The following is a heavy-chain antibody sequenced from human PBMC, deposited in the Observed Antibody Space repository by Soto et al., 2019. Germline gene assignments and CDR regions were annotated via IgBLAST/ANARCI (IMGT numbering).Heavy chain of an antibody. CDR3: ARSSVRGWSY. Sequence: SSETLSLTCAVYGGSFSGYYWTWIRQPPGKGLEWIGEITHSGSTNYNPSLKSRVTISVDTSKNQFSLNLNSVTAADTAVYYCARSSVRGWSYWGQGTLVTFSS. CDR1: GGSFSGYY. V-gene: IGHV4-34*01. D-gene: IGHD3-10*02. CDR2: ITHSGST. J-gene: IGHJ4*02.